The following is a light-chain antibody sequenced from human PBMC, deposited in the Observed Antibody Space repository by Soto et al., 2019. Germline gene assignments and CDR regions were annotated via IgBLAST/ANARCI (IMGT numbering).Light chain of an antibody. J-gene: IGKJ3*01. Sequence: EIGLTQSPGTLSLSPGERATLSCRASQSFSTSYLARYQHKPGQAPRLLIYNTFTRATGIPDRFSGSGSGTAFSLTISRLEPEDFAVYYCQQYGCSPFTFGPGTKVDIK. CDR2: NTF. V-gene: IGKV3-20*01. CDR3: QQYGCSPFT. CDR1: QSFSTSY.